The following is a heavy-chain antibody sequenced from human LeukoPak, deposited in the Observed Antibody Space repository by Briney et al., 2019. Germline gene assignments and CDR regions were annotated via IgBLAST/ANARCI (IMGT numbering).Heavy chain of an antibody. CDR3: ARARGTTMIERSSWYFDL. J-gene: IGHJ2*01. D-gene: IGHD3-22*01. Sequence: PGRSLRLSCAASGFTFSGYGMHWVRQAPGKGLQWVAVIWYDGSKKYYADSVKGRFTISRDNAKNSLYLQMNSLRAEDTALYYCARARGTTMIERSSWYFDLWGRGTLVTVSS. CDR1: GFTFSGYG. CDR2: IWYDGSKK. V-gene: IGHV3-33*01.